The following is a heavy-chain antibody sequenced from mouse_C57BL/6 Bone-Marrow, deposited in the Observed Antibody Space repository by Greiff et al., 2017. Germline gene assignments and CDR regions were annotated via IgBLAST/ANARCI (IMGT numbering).Heavy chain of an antibody. CDR3: ASEGYNGSSRGFDY. J-gene: IGHJ2*01. V-gene: IGHV7-3*01. Sequence: EVQLVESGGGLVQPGGSLSLSCAASGFTFTDYYMSWVRQPPGKALEWFGFIRNKDNGYTTEYSATVKGRFTISRDNSQSIIYLQMNVRRAEYSATYYCASEGYNGSSRGFDYWGQGTTLTVSS. D-gene: IGHD1-1*01. CDR2: IRNKDNGYTT. CDR1: GFTFTDYY.